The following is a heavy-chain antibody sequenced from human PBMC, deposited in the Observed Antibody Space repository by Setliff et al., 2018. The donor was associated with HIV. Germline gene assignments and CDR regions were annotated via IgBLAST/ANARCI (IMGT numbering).Heavy chain of an antibody. Sequence: ASVKVSCKSSGYTFTDYFIHWVRQAPGQGLEWVGWISPDNGNTRISQRFRGSVTMTRNTSISTVYMEMSSLRSEDTAVYYCARGDPRRGYSYGPEYMDVWGKGTTVTVSS. CDR3: ARGDPRRGYSYGPEYMDV. D-gene: IGHD5-18*01. J-gene: IGHJ6*03. CDR1: GYTFTDYF. V-gene: IGHV1-8*02. CDR2: ISPDNGNT.